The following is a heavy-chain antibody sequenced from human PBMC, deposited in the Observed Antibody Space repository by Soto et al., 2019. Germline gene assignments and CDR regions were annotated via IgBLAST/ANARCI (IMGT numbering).Heavy chain of an antibody. CDR3: VSEMPLLGVFDF. J-gene: IGHJ4*02. V-gene: IGHV3-15*05. CDR1: GLTFTNAW. CDR2: IRTRSDGETT. Sequence: EVQLVESGGGLVQPGGSLRLSCAASGLTFTNAWMNWVRQAPGKGLEWVGRIRTRSDGETTEYAAPVKGRFDISRDDSRKMLFLEMNSLASDDTAVYYCVSEMPLLGVFDFWGQGTLVTVSS. D-gene: IGHD2-15*01.